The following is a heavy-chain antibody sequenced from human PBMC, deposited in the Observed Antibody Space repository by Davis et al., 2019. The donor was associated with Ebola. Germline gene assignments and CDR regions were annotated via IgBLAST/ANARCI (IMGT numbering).Heavy chain of an antibody. CDR3: ARAKEGYQLLSEALDV. Sequence: GGSLRLSCAASGFPFSSYGLSWVRQAPGKGLEWVSGISASGATYYADSVKGRFTISRDNSKNTLDLQMSGLQSEDTAVYYCARAKEGYQLLSEALDVWGQGTTVTVSS. V-gene: IGHV3-23*01. CDR2: ISASGAT. D-gene: IGHD5-24*01. J-gene: IGHJ3*01. CDR1: GFPFSSYG.